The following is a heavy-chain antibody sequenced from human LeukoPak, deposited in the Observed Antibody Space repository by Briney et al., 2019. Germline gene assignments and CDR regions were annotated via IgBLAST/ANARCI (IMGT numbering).Heavy chain of an antibody. J-gene: IGHJ4*02. V-gene: IGHV3-23*01. Sequence: PGGSLRLSCAASGFTFSSYAMSWVRQAPGKGLEWVSAISGSGGSTYYADSVKGRFTISRDNSKNTLYLQMNSLRAEDTAVYYCAKDLSVYVWGSYRYTQPPDYWGQGTLVTVSS. CDR3: AKDLSVYVWGSYRYTQPPDY. D-gene: IGHD3-16*02. CDR2: ISGSGGST. CDR1: GFTFSSYA.